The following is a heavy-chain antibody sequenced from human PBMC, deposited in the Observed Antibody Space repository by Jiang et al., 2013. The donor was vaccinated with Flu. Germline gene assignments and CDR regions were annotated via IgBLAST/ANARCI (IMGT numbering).Heavy chain of an antibody. CDR3: AHTGAAFALVDLDAFDI. V-gene: IGHV2-5*02. J-gene: IGHJ3*02. CDR1: GFSLTTSGVG. Sequence: KPTQTLTLTCTFSGFSLTTSGVGVGWIRQPPGKPLEWLALIYWDDDQRFSPSLRSRLTITKDTSRNQVVLTMTNMDPVDTATYYCAHTGAAFALVDLDAFDIWG. D-gene: IGHD3/OR15-3a*01. CDR2: IYWDDDQ.